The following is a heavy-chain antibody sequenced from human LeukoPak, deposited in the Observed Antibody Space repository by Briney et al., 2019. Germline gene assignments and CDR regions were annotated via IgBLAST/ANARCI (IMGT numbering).Heavy chain of an antibody. CDR2: IQYDGSKK. J-gene: IGHJ4*02. CDR3: ARNPATVTSYFDY. Sequence: GMSLRLSCAMSGFRRYGMHWVRQGPGKGLEWVAAIQYDGSKKYYADPVKGRFIIFRDDSKNTVDLQMNSLRADDTAVYYCARNPATVTSYFDYWCQGNLVTVSS. D-gene: IGHD4-17*01. CDR1: GFRRYG. V-gene: IGHV3-33*05.